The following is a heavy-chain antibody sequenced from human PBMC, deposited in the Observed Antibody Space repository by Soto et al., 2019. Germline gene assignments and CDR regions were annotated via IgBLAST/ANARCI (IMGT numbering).Heavy chain of an antibody. CDR1: GFTFSSYS. CDR3: ARVEYYYDSSGYYTGGMDV. CDR2: ISSSSSYI. J-gene: IGHJ6*02. Sequence: GSLRLSCAASGFTFSSYSMNWVRQAPGKGLEWVSSISSSSSYIYCADSVKGRFTISRDNAKNSLYLQMNSLRAEDTAVYYCARVEYYYDSSGYYTGGMDVWGQGTTVTVSS. D-gene: IGHD3-22*01. V-gene: IGHV3-21*01.